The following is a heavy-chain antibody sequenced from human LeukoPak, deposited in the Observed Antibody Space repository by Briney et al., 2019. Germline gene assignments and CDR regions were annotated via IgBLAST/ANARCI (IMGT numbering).Heavy chain of an antibody. CDR3: ATIVADYYWYFDL. CDR1: GGSISSYY. CDR2: ISYIGST. V-gene: IGHV4-59*03. D-gene: IGHD2/OR15-2a*01. J-gene: IGHJ2*01. Sequence: PSETLSLTCTVFGGSISSYYWSWIRQPPGKVLEWIGYISYIGSTNYNPSLKSRVTISVDTSKNQFALKLSSVTAADTAVYYGATIVADYYWYFDLWGRGTLVTVSS.